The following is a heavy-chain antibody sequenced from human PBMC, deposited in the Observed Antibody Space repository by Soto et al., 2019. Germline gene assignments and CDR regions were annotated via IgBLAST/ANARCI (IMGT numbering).Heavy chain of an antibody. J-gene: IGHJ4*02. V-gene: IGHV3-30*18. CDR3: AKDRARYCGGGSCYSIFDY. CDR2: ISYDGSNK. D-gene: IGHD2-15*01. CDR1: GLTFSSYG. Sequence: QVQLVESGGGVVQPGRSLRLPCAASGLTFSSYGMHWVSQAPVKVLEWVAVISYDGSNKYYEDSVKGRFTISRDNSKNTLNLQMNSLRAEDTAVYYCAKDRARYCGGGSCYSIFDYWGQGTLVTVSS.